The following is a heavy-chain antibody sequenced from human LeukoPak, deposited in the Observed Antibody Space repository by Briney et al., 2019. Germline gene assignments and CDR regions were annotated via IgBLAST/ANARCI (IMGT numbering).Heavy chain of an antibody. J-gene: IGHJ4*02. CDR1: GFTFSSYG. D-gene: IGHD6-6*01. V-gene: IGHV3-23*01. Sequence: GGTLRLSCAASGFTFSSYGMSWVRQAPGKGLEWVSAISGSGGSTYYADSVKGRFTISRDNAKNSLYLQMNSLRAEDTAVYYCARDYSSSSLSNWGQGTLVTVSS. CDR2: ISGSGGST. CDR3: ARDYSSSSLSN.